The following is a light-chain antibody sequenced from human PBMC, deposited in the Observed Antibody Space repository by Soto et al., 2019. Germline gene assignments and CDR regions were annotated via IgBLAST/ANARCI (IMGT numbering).Light chain of an antibody. V-gene: IGLV2-14*01. J-gene: IGLJ2*01. Sequence: QSALTQPASVSGSPGQSITISCTGTSSDVGGYNYVSWYQQHPGKAPKLMIYDVSNRPSGVSNRFSGSNSGNTASLTISGLQAEDEADYYCSSYTSSSTLGVLFGGGTKLTVL. CDR2: DVS. CDR1: SSDVGGYNY. CDR3: SSYTSSSTLGVL.